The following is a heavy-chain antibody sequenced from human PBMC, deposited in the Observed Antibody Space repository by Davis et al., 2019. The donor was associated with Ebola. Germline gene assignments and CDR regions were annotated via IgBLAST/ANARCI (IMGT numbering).Heavy chain of an antibody. D-gene: IGHD2-15*01. V-gene: IGHV1-69*04. Sequence: SVKVSCKASGGTFSSYAISWERQAPGQGLEWMGRIIPILGIANYAQKFQGRVTITADKSTSTAYMELSSLRSEDTAVYYCARCSGGSCIRLDYWGQGTLVTVSS. J-gene: IGHJ4*02. CDR3: ARCSGGSCIRLDY. CDR1: GGTFSSYA. CDR2: IIPILGIA.